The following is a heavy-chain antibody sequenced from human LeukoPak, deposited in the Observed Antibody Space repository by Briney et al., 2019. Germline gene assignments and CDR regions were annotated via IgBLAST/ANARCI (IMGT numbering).Heavy chain of an antibody. Sequence: PGGSLRLSCAASGFTFSSYGMHWVRQAPGKGPEWVAFIRYDGSNKYYADSVKGRFAISRDNSKNTLYLQMNSLRAEDTAVYYCAKGRLYGEYGSGGEFDFDYWGQGTLVTVSS. V-gene: IGHV3-30*02. CDR2: IRYDGSNK. CDR3: AKGRLYGEYGSGGEFDFDY. J-gene: IGHJ4*02. D-gene: IGHD3-10*01. CDR1: GFTFSSYG.